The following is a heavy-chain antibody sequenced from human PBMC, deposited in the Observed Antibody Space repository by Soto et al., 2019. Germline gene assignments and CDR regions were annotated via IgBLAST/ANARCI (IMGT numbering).Heavy chain of an antibody. V-gene: IGHV1-8*01. CDR2: MNPNSGNT. CDR1: GYTFTSYD. J-gene: IGHJ5*02. Sequence: QVQLVQSGAEVKKPGASVKVSCKASGYTFTSYDINWVRQATGQGLEWMGWMNPNSGNTGYAQKFQGRDTMTRTTSISTGYTELSSLRSEDTAVYYCARGHSVNNWFDPWGQGTLVTVSS. CDR3: ARGHSVNNWFDP.